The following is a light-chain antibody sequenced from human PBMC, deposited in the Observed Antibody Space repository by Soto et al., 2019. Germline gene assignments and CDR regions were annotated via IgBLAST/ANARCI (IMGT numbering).Light chain of an antibody. Sequence: QSVLTLPASVSGSPGQSVTISCTGISRDIGAYNFVSWYQQHPGRAPKLIIYDITDRPSGVSSRFSGSRSGSTASLTISGLQTEDEADYYCSSYTTINNLWVFGGGTKLTVL. CDR2: DIT. CDR3: SSYTTINNLWV. J-gene: IGLJ3*02. CDR1: SRDIGAYNF. V-gene: IGLV2-14*01.